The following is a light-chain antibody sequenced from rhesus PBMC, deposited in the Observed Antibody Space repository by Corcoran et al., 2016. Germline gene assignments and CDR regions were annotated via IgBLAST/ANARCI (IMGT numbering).Light chain of an antibody. CDR3: QQHDSAPRT. CDR2: NAS. V-gene: IGKV1-21*01. Sequence: DIQMTQSPSSLSASVGDRVTITCRASQAISIWLAWYQQKPGKAPKLLIYNASALESGVPSRLSGSGSGTEFTLTIGNLQPEDFATYYCQQHDSAPRTFGQGTKVEIK. J-gene: IGKJ1*01. CDR1: QAISIW.